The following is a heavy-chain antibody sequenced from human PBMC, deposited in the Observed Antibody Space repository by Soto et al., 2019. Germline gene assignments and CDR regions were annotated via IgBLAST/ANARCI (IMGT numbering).Heavy chain of an antibody. CDR1: GGSISSSSYY. V-gene: IGHV4-39*01. Sequence: PSETLSLTCTVSGGSISSSSYYWGWIRQPPGKGLEWIGSIYYSGSTYYNPSLKSRVTISVDTSKNQFSLKLSSVTAADTAVYYCARHSYGALWFGELFLPTAPNWIDPWGQGTLVTVSS. D-gene: IGHD3-10*01. CDR2: IYYSGST. J-gene: IGHJ5*02. CDR3: ARHSYGALWFGELFLPTAPNWIDP.